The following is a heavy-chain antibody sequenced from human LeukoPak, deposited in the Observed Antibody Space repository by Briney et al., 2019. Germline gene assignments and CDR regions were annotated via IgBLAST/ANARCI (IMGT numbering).Heavy chain of an antibody. D-gene: IGHD3-10*01. CDR3: ARIPCGGSGSYSQTLDY. J-gene: IGHJ4*02. CDR2: IDWDDDK. Sequence: SGPALVKPTQTLTLTCTFSGFSLSTSGMCVSWIRQPPGKALEWLARIDWDDDKYYSTSLKTRLTISKDTSKNQVVLTMTNMDPVDTATYYCARIPCGGSGSYSQTLDYWGQGTLVTVSS. CDR1: GFSLSTSGMC. V-gene: IGHV2-70*11.